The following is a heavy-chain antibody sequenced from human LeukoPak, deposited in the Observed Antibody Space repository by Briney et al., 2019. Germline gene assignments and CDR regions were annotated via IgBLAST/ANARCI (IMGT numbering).Heavy chain of an antibody. CDR3: ASLQAHGGYYFDY. D-gene: IGHD4-23*01. CDR1: GGSISSSSYY. V-gene: IGHV4-39*07. J-gene: IGHJ4*02. Sequence: SETLSLTCTVSGGSISSSSYYWGWIRQPPGKGLEWIGSIYYSGSTYYNPSLRSRLTLSVDTSKKQFSLKLTSVTAADTAIYYCASLQAHGGYYFDYWGQGTLVTVSS. CDR2: IYYSGST.